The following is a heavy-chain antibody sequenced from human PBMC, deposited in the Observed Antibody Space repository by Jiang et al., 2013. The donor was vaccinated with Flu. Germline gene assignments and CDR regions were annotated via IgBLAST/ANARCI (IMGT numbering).Heavy chain of an antibody. D-gene: IGHD6-19*01. J-gene: IGHJ6*04. CDR2: IYYSGST. V-gene: IGHV4-59*01. CDR1: GGSISSYY. CDR3: ARVRIAVDHYYYYGMDV. Sequence: PGLVKPSETLSLTCTVSGGSISSYYWSWIRQPPGKGLEWIGYIYYSGSTNYNPSLKSRVTISVDTSKNQFSLKLSSVTAADTAVYYCARVRIAVDHYYYYGMDVWGKGTTVTVSS.